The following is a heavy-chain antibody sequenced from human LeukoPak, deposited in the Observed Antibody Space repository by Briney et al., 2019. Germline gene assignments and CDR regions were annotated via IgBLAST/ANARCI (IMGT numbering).Heavy chain of an antibody. CDR2: IYTSGST. J-gene: IGHJ2*01. Sequence: SETLSLTCTVSGGSISSGSYYWSWIRQPAGKGLEWIGRIYTSGSTNYNPSLKSRVTISVDTSKNQFSLKLSSVTAADTAVYYCARVIAAANYCYFDLWGRGTLVTVSS. V-gene: IGHV4-61*02. D-gene: IGHD6-13*01. CDR1: GGSISSGSYY. CDR3: ARVIAAANYCYFDL.